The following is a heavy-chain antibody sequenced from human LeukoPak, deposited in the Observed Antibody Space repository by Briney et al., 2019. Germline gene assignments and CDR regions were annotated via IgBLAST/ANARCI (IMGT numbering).Heavy chain of an antibody. CDR3: ARGLLGSYAFDL. Sequence: SETLSLTCSVSGGSISSYYWSWIRQPPGKGLEWIGYIYYSGSTNYNPSLKSRVTISVDTSKNQFSLKLSSVTAADTAVYYCARGLLGSYAFDLWGQGTMVTVSS. J-gene: IGHJ3*01. V-gene: IGHV4-59*01. D-gene: IGHD2-15*01. CDR2: IYYSGST. CDR1: GGSISSYY.